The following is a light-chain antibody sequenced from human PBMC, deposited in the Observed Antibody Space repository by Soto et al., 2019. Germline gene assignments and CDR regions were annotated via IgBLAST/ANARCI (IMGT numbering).Light chain of an antibody. CDR1: QSVGSF. Sequence: EIVLTQSPATLSLSPGERATLSCRASQSVGSFLAWYQQKPGQAPRLLIYGTSIRATGIPARFSGSGSGTDFTLTISSLEPEDFAVYYCQQRNSWPPTFTFGQGTRLEL. CDR2: GTS. V-gene: IGKV3-11*01. J-gene: IGKJ5*01. CDR3: QQRNSWPPTFT.